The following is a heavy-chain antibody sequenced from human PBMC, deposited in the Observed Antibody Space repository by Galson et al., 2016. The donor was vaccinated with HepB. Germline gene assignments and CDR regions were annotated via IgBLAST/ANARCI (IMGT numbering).Heavy chain of an antibody. CDR1: GFTYDY. CDR2: INPNGDTT. CDR3: ARGGGIEEWLPVDY. D-gene: IGHD6-13*01. J-gene: IGHJ4*02. V-gene: IGHV1-46*01. Sequence: SVKVSCKASGFTYDYIHWVRQAPGQGPGWMGIINPNGDTTTYAQKFQGRVSMTRDTSTSTEYMELSSLRSEDAAVSYCARGGGIEEWLPVDYWGQGTLVTVSS.